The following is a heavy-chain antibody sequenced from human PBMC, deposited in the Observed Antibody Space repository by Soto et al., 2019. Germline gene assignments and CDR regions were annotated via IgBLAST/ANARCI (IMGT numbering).Heavy chain of an antibody. D-gene: IGHD3-10*01. Sequence: QVQLVESGGGVVQPGRSLGPSGAASGLAFSSYGMHWVRQAPGKGLEWGSLISYDASNKYYADSVKGRFSISRDNSKNTLYLQMNSLRTDDTAVYYCGTYGSIFDHWGQGTLVAVSS. CDR1: GLAFSSYG. CDR3: GTYGSIFDH. CDR2: ISYDASNK. V-gene: IGHV3-30*03. J-gene: IGHJ4*02.